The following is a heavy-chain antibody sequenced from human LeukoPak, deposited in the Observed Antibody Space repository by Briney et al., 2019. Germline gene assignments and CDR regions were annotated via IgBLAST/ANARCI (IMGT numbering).Heavy chain of an antibody. V-gene: IGHV3-74*01. CDR2: INGDWNRR. J-gene: IGHJ4*02. CDR3: TRDLEADQNVSYFDY. Sequence: GGSLRLSCAVSGFTFFNYWMHWVRQAPGEGPGWVSRINGDWNRRCYAVPAKGPFSISRDSGKNTLNMPMTGRTAEDTAVYYCTRDLEADQNVSYFDYWGQGTLVTVSS. CDR1: GFTFFNYW. D-gene: IGHD5-24*01.